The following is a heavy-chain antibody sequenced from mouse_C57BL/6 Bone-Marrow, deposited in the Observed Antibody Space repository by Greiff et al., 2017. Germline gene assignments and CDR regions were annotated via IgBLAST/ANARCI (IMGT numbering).Heavy chain of an antibody. CDR3: ARGNYYGSSLFAD. V-gene: IGHV1-69*01. Sequence: QVQLQQPGAELVMPGASVKLSCKASGYTFTSYWLHWVKQRPGQGLEWIGEIDPSDSYTNYNQKFKGKSTLTVDKSSSTAYMQLSSLTSEDAAVYYCARGNYYGSSLFADWGKETLVTVSA. D-gene: IGHD1-1*01. CDR2: IDPSDSYT. J-gene: IGHJ3*01. CDR1: GYTFTSYW.